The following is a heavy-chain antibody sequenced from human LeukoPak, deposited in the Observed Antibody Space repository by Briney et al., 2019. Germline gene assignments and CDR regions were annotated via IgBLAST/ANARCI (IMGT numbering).Heavy chain of an antibody. D-gene: IGHD1-26*01. Sequence: ASVKDSCKASGYTFTSYAMHWVRQAPGQRLEWMGWINAGNGNTKYSQKFQGRVTITRDTSASTAYMELSSLRSEDTAVYYCARDAGEVGAASWFDPWGQGTLVTVSS. V-gene: IGHV1-3*01. CDR3: ARDAGEVGAASWFDP. J-gene: IGHJ5*02. CDR1: GYTFTSYA. CDR2: INAGNGNT.